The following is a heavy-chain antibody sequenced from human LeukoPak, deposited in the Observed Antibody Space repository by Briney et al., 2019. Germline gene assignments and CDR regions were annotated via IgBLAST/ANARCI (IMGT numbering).Heavy chain of an antibody. Sequence: GGSLRLSCAASGFTFSSYGMHWVRQAPGKGLEWVAFIRYDGSNKYYADSVKGRFTISRDNSKNTLYLQMNSLRAEDTAVYHCAKDGYSGYVLFDYWGQGTLVTVSS. CDR3: AKDGYSGYVLFDY. CDR2: IRYDGSNK. D-gene: IGHD5-12*01. CDR1: GFTFSSYG. V-gene: IGHV3-30*02. J-gene: IGHJ4*02.